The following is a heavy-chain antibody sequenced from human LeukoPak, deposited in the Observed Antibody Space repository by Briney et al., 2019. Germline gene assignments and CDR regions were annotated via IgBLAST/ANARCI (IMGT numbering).Heavy chain of an antibody. CDR3: ARADCSSTSCYEFDY. J-gene: IGHJ4*02. V-gene: IGHV3-11*04. D-gene: IGHD2-2*01. CDR1: GFTFSDYY. CDR2: VRSSGSTI. Sequence: GGSLRLSCAASGFTFSDYYMSWIRQAPGKGLEWVSYVRSSGSTIYYADSVKGRFTISRDNAKKSLYLQMNSLRAEDTAVYYCARADCSSTSCYEFDYWGQGTLVTVSS.